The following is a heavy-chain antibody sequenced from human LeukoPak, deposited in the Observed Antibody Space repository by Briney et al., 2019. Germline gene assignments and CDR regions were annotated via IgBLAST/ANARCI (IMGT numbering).Heavy chain of an antibody. V-gene: IGHV3-23*01. CDR3: AKNERRGYTYSLDY. D-gene: IGHD5-18*01. CDR2: ISNGGGNI. Sequence: PAGSLSLSCAASGFTFTTYAMAWVRQAPGKGLEWVSGISNGGGNIYYADSVKGRFTISRDSSNYTLYLQMDSLRAEDTAIYYCAKNERRGYTYSLDYWGQGTLVTVSS. J-gene: IGHJ4*02. CDR1: GFTFTTYA.